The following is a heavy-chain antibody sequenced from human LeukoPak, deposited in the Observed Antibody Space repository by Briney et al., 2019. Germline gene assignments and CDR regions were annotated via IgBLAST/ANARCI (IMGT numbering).Heavy chain of an antibody. CDR2: IYYTGST. V-gene: IGHV4-59*08. CDR1: GGSISSLY. D-gene: IGHD3-10*01. Sequence: SETLSLTCSVSGGSISSLYWSWIRQPPGKGLEWIGYIYYTGSTNYNPSLKSRVTMFVDMSKNQFSLRLSSVTAADTAVYYCARYFRGLYAFDMWGQGTMVTVSS. J-gene: IGHJ3*02. CDR3: ARYFRGLYAFDM.